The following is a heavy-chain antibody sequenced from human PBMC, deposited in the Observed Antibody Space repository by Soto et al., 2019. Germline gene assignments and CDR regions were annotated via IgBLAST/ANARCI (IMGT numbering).Heavy chain of an antibody. CDR1: GFTFSSYA. V-gene: IGHV3-23*01. CDR3: AKDRVVVVPAAIASFDI. J-gene: IGHJ3*02. Sequence: GGSLRLSCAASGFTFSSYAMSWVRQAPGKGLEWVSAISGSGGSTYYADSVKGRFTISRDNSKNTLYLQMNSLRAEDTAVYYCAKDRVVVVPAAIASFDIWGQGTMVTVSS. CDR2: ISGSGGST. D-gene: IGHD2-2*01.